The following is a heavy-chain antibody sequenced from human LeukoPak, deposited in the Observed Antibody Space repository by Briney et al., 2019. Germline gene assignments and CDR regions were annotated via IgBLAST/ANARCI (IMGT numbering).Heavy chain of an antibody. V-gene: IGHV4-34*01. D-gene: IGHD2-2*01. CDR2: INHSGST. Sequence: PSETLSLTCAVYGGSFSGYSWSWIRQPPGKGLEWIGEINHSGSTNYNPSLKSRVTISVDTSKNQFSLKLSSVTAADTAVYYCARALGYCSSTSCSDMGYDAFDIWGQGTMVTVSS. CDR3: ARALGYCSSTSCSDMGYDAFDI. J-gene: IGHJ3*02. CDR1: GGSFSGYS.